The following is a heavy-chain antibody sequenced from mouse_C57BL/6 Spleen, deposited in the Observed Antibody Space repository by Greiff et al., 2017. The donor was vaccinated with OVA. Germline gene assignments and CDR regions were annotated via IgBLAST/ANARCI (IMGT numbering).Heavy chain of an antibody. Sequence: VQLQQSGAELVKPGASVKLSCKASGYTFTSYWMHWVKQRPGQGLEWIGMIHPNSGSTNYNEKFKSKATLTVDKSSSTAYMQLSSLTSEDSAVYYCARDGCYAMDYWGQGTSVTVSS. J-gene: IGHJ4*01. D-gene: IGHD2-3*01. CDR1: GYTFTSYW. CDR2: IHPNSGST. CDR3: ARDGCYAMDY. V-gene: IGHV1-64*01.